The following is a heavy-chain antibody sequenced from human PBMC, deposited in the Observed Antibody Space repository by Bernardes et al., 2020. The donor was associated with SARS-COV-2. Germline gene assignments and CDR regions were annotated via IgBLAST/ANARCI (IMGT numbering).Heavy chain of an antibody. V-gene: IGHV1-18*01. CDR2: ISVYDDNV. CDR1: GYTFTSYG. CDR3: AREVTGWFGSFSYDY. J-gene: IGHJ4*02. D-gene: IGHD3-10*01. Sequence: ASVKVSCKTSGYTFTSYGITWVRQAPGQGLEWVGWISVYDDNVNYAQKFQDRVTVTTDRSTNTAYMELKSLTSDDTAVYYCAREVTGWFGSFSYDYWGQGTLVSVSS.